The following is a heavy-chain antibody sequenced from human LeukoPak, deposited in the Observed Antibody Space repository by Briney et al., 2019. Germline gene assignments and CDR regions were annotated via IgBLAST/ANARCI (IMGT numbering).Heavy chain of an antibody. V-gene: IGHV3-30*18. J-gene: IGHJ4*02. D-gene: IGHD3-22*01. Sequence: GLALSRSSPSYRVTCRGCVLIWVVEVSFKKMEWVAVISYDGSNKYYADSVKGRFTISRDNSKNTLYLQMNSLRAEDTAVYYCAKVSGDSSGYYYFDYWGQGTLVTVSS. CDR1: RVTCRGCV. CDR2: ISYDGSNK. CDR3: AKVSGDSSGYYYFDY.